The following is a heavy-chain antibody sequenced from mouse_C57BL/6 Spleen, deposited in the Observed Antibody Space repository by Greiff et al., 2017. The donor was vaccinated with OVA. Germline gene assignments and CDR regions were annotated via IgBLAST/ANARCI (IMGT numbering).Heavy chain of an antibody. CDR2: IDPETGGT. V-gene: IGHV1-15*01. Sequence: VQRVESGAELVRPGASVTLSCKASGYTFTDYEMHWVKQTPVHGLEWIGAIDPETGGTAYNQKFKGKAILTADKSSSTAYMELRSLTSEDSAVYYCTRGDAWFAYWGQGTLVTVSA. J-gene: IGHJ3*01. CDR1: GYTFTDYE. CDR3: TRGDAWFAY.